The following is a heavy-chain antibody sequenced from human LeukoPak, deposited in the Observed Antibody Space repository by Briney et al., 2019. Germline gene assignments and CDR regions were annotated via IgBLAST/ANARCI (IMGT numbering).Heavy chain of an antibody. Sequence: GGSLRLSCAASGFTFSSYAMSCVRQAPGKGLEWVSGISGNGGSTHYADSVKGRFTISRDNSKNTLYLQMNSLRAEDTAVYYCAKDVYSSSSFDYWGQGTLVTVSS. CDR1: GFTFSSYA. CDR3: AKDVYSSSSFDY. CDR2: ISGNGGST. J-gene: IGHJ4*02. V-gene: IGHV3-23*01. D-gene: IGHD6-6*01.